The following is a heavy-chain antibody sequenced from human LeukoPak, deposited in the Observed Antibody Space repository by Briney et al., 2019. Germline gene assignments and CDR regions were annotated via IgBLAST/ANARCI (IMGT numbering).Heavy chain of an antibody. Sequence: PGGSLRLSCAASGFTFSSYSMNWVRQAPGKGLEWVSYISSSSSTIYYADSVKGRFAISRDNAKNSLYLQMNSLRAEDTAVYYCARDIVVVVAATNSTSLARDYWGQGTLVTVSS. CDR2: ISSSSSTI. D-gene: IGHD2-15*01. CDR1: GFTFSSYS. V-gene: IGHV3-48*01. CDR3: ARDIVVVVAATNSTSLARDY. J-gene: IGHJ4*02.